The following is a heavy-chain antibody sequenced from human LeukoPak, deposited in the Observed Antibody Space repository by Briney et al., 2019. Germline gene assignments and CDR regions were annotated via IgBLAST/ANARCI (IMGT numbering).Heavy chain of an antibody. CDR2: IYHSGST. CDR1: GYSTSSGYY. D-gene: IGHD2-21*02. V-gene: IGHV4-38-2*01. CDR3: ARGPIVVVTAPIRY. J-gene: IGHJ4*02. Sequence: SETLSLTWAVSGYSTSSGYYWGWIRQPLGKGLEWIGSIYHSGSTYYNPSRKSRVTISVDTSKNQFSLKLSSVTAADTAVYYCARGPIVVVTAPIRYWGQGTLVTVSS.